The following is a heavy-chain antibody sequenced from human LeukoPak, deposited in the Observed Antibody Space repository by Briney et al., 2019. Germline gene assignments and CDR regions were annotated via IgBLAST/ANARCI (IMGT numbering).Heavy chain of an antibody. CDR2: ISSSSSYI. V-gene: IGHV3-21*04. Sequence: GSLRLSCAASGFTFSSYSMNWVRQAPAKGLEWVSSISSSSSYIYYATSVKGRFTISRDNAKNSLYLQMNSLRAEDTAVYYCARSPTSKGLDYWGQGTLVTVSS. CDR3: ARSPTSKGLDY. CDR1: GFTFSSYS. J-gene: IGHJ4*02.